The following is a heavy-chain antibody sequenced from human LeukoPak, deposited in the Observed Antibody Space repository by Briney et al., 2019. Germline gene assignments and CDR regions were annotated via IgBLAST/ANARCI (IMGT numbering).Heavy chain of an antibody. V-gene: IGHV3-7*01. Sequence: PGGSLRLPCAASGFTFSSYWMSWVRQAPGKGLEWVANIKQDGSEKYYVDSVKGRFTISKDNAKNSLYLQMNSLRAEDTAVYYCAREPGTTGTTLRFDPWGQGTLVTVSS. CDR2: IKQDGSEK. J-gene: IGHJ5*02. D-gene: IGHD1-1*01. CDR1: GFTFSSYW. CDR3: AREPGTTGTTLRFDP.